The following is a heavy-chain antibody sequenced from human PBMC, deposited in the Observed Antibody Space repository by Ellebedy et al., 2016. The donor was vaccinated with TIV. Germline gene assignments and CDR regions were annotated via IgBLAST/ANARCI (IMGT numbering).Heavy chain of an antibody. D-gene: IGHD3-10*01. CDR1: GGTFSSYA. CDR3: ARVLAKDYYGSGSPEYYFDY. Sequence: AASVKVSCKASGGTFSSYAISWVRQAPGQGLEWMGRIIPILGIANYAQKFQGRVTITADKSTSTAYMELSSLRSEDTAVYYCARVLAKDYYGSGSPEYYFDYWGQGTLVTVSS. J-gene: IGHJ4*02. V-gene: IGHV1-69*04. CDR2: IIPILGIA.